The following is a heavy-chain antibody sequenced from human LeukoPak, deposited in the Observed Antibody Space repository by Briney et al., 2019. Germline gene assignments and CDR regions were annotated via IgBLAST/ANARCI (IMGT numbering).Heavy chain of an antibody. J-gene: IGHJ3*02. D-gene: IGHD3-10*01. CDR1: GFTFSDYY. Sequence: GGSLRLSCAASGFTFSDYYMSWIRQAPGKGLEWVSYITSSSSYTNYADSVKGRFTISRDNAKNSLYLQMNSLRAEDTAVYYCAPPGGSGENDAFDIWGQGTMVTVSS. V-gene: IGHV3-11*06. CDR3: APPGGSGENDAFDI. CDR2: ITSSSSYT.